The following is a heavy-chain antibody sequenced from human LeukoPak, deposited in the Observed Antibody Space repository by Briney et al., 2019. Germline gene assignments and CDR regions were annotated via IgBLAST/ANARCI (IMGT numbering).Heavy chain of an antibody. CDR1: GFTFTSSA. Sequence: SVKVSCKASGFTFTSSAMQWVRQARGQRLEWIGWIVVGSGNTNYAQKFQERVTITRDMSPSTAYMELSSLRSEDTAVYYCAAVSLGGYSYGSDAFDIWGQGTMVTVSS. CDR2: IVVGSGNT. D-gene: IGHD5-18*01. V-gene: IGHV1-58*02. J-gene: IGHJ3*02. CDR3: AAVSLGGYSYGSDAFDI.